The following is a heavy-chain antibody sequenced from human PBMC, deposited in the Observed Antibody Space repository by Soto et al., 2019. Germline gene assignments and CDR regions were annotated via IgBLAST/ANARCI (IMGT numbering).Heavy chain of an antibody. V-gene: IGHV4-59*01. J-gene: IGHJ6*02. CDR2: IYYSGST. D-gene: IGHD5-18*01. CDR1: GGSISSYY. CDR3: ARDLQIHYGMDV. Sequence: SETLSLTCTVSGGSISSYYWSWIRQPPGKGLEWIGYIYYSGSTNYNPSLKSRVTISVDTSKNQFSLKLSSVTAADTAVYYCARDLQIHYGMDVWGQGTTVTVSS.